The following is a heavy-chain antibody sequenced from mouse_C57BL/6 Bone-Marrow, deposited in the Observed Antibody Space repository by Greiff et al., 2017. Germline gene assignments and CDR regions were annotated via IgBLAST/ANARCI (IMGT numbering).Heavy chain of an antibody. Sequence: VQLQQSGPELVKPGASVKISCKASGYAFSSSWMNWVKQRPGKGLEWIGRIYPGDGDTNYNGKFKGKATMTADKSSSTAYTQLSSLTSEDSAVYFCARNDYGSRRDYWGQGTTLTV. D-gene: IGHD1-1*01. CDR1: GYAFSSSW. J-gene: IGHJ2*01. V-gene: IGHV1-82*01. CDR2: IYPGDGDT. CDR3: ARNDYGSRRDY.